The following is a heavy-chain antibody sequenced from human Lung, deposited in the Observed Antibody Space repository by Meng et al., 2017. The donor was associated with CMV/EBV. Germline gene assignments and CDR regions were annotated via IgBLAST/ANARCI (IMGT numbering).Heavy chain of an antibody. CDR3: AREDYRSLYFDY. V-gene: IGHV4-39*02. CDR1: GGSISSSSYY. D-gene: IGHD3-16*02. Sequence: GPXRLXCTVSGGSISSSSYYWGWIRQPPGRGLEWIGSIYYSGSTYYNPSLKSRVTISVDTSKNQFSLKLSSVTAADTAVYYCAREDYRSLYFDYWGQGTXVTVAS. J-gene: IGHJ4*02. CDR2: IYYSGST.